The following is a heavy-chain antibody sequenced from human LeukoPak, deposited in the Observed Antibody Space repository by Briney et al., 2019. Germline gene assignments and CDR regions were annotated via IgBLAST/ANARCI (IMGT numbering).Heavy chain of an antibody. J-gene: IGHJ4*02. D-gene: IGHD3-10*01. Sequence: PSETLSLTCTVSGDSISSYYWSWIRQPPGKGLEWIGYIYYTGSTNYNPSLKSRVTISVDTSKNQFSLKLSSVTAADTAVYYCARRTGAVAHKTYDYWGQGTLVTVSS. CDR3: ARRTGAVAHKTYDY. CDR1: GDSISSYY. CDR2: IYYTGST. V-gene: IGHV4-59*12.